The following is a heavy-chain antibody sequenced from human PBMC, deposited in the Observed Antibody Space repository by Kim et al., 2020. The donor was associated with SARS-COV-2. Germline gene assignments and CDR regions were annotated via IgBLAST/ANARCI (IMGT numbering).Heavy chain of an antibody. J-gene: IGHJ6*02. Sequence: GGSLRLSCAASGFTFSSYAMSWVRQAPGKGLEWVSAISGSGGSTYYADSVKGRFTISRDNSKNTLYLQMNSLRAEDTAVYYCAKQTMVRGVIRYYGMDVWGQGTTVTVSS. D-gene: IGHD3-10*01. CDR2: ISGSGGST. V-gene: IGHV3-23*01. CDR3: AKQTMVRGVIRYYGMDV. CDR1: GFTFSSYA.